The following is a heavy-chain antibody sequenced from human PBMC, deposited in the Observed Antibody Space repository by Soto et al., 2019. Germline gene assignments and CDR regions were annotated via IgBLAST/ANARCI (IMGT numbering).Heavy chain of an antibody. CDR3: ARRGYSSCWYYYYYYGMDV. J-gene: IGHJ6*02. CDR1: GYTFTSYD. Sequence: QVQLVQSGAEVKKPGASVKVSCKASGYTFTSYDINWVRQATGQGLEWMGWMNPNSGNTGYAQKFQGRVTMTRNTXISTAYMELSSLRSEDTAVYYCARRGYSSCWYYYYYYGMDVWGQGTTVTVSS. D-gene: IGHD6-13*01. CDR2: MNPNSGNT. V-gene: IGHV1-8*01.